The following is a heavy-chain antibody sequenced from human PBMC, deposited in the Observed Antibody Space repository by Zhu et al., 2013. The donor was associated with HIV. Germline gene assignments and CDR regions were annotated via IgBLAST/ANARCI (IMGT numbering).Heavy chain of an antibody. J-gene: IGHJ6*02. Sequence: QVQLVQSGTEVKXPGASVTVSCKGARYTFTAYYIHWVRQAPGQGLEWMGWLNPGSGGTIFAQKFQGRLSLTRDTSIDTAYMELNTLRSDDTAVYFCARDVASSGWYNLKYYHYGMDVWGQGTTVVVSS. CDR1: RYTFTAYY. CDR2: LNPGSGGT. V-gene: IGHV1-2*02. D-gene: IGHD6-19*01. CDR3: ARDVASSGWYNLKYYHYGMDV.